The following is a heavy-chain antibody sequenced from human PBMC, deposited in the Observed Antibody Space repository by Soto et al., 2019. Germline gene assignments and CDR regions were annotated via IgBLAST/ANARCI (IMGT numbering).Heavy chain of an antibody. J-gene: IGHJ4*02. V-gene: IGHV3-33*01. CDR1: GFPFSRYD. Sequence: GGSLRLSCAASGFPFSRYDMHWVRQAPGKGLEWVAVIWYDGSNKYYADSVKGRFTISRDNSKNTLYLQMNSLRAEDTAVYYCARDPSGSLSFPKFDYWGQGTLVTVSS. D-gene: IGHD1-26*01. CDR2: IWYDGSNK. CDR3: ARDPSGSLSFPKFDY.